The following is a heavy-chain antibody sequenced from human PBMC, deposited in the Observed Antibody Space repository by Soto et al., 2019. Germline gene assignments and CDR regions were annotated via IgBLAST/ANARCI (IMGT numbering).Heavy chain of an antibody. J-gene: IGHJ3*02. CDR3: ARDQRDCSGGSCYYYAFDI. D-gene: IGHD2-15*01. Sequence: EVQLVESGGGLVKPGGSLRLSCAASGFTFSSYSMNWVRQAPGKGLEWVSSIISSSSYIYYADSVKGRFTISRDNDKNSLYLQMNSLRAEDTAVYYCARDQRDCSGGSCYYYAFDIWGQGTMVTVSS. V-gene: IGHV3-21*01. CDR2: IISSSSYI. CDR1: GFTFSSYS.